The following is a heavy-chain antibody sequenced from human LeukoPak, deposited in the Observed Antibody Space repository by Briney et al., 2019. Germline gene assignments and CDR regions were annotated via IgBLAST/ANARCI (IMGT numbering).Heavy chain of an antibody. V-gene: IGHV1-18*01. CDR2: ISPYNGNT. D-gene: IGHD6-13*01. CDR3: ARDKGYSSSWYIPPGH. CDR1: GYTFTSFG. Sequence: VASVKVSCKASGYTFTSFGISWVRQAPGLGLEWMGWISPYNGNTNYPQKVQGRITVTTDTSTSTAYMELRSLRSDDTAVYYCARDKGYSSSWYIPPGHWGQGTLVTVSS. J-gene: IGHJ4*02.